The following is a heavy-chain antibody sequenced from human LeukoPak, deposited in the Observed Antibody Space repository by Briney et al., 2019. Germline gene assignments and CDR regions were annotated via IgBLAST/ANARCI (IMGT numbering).Heavy chain of an antibody. J-gene: IGHJ6*03. V-gene: IGHV4-38-2*02. CDR1: GYSISSGSY. CDR2: IYHSGST. D-gene: IGHD4-11*01. Sequence: SETLSLTCNVSGYSISSGSYWGWIRQPPGKGLEWIGSIYHSGSTYYNPSLKSRVTISVDTSKNQFSLKLSSVTAADTAVYYCARGAYSLYYYYYMDVWGKGTTVTVSS. CDR3: ARGAYSLYYYYYMDV.